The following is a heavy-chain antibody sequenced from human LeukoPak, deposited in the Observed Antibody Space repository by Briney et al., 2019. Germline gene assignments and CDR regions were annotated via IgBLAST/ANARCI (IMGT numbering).Heavy chain of an antibody. D-gene: IGHD5-12*01. J-gene: IGHJ4*02. Sequence: PGGSLRLSCAASGFTFSSYWMSWVRQAPGKGVEWVANIKQDGSEKYYVDSVKGRFTISRDNAKNSLYLQMNSLRAEDTAVYYCARVEASGYDYGAFDYWGQGTLVTVSS. V-gene: IGHV3-7*01. CDR3: ARVEASGYDYGAFDY. CDR1: GFTFSSYW. CDR2: IKQDGSEK.